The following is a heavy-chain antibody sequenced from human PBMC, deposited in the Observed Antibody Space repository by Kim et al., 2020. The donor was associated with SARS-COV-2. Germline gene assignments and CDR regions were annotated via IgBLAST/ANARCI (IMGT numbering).Heavy chain of an antibody. D-gene: IGHD6-6*01. Sequence: SVKVSCKASGGTFSSYAISWVRQAPGQGLEWMGGIIPIFGTANYAQKFQGRVTITADESTSTAYMELSSLRSEDTAVYYCASNTRQLVSFVSYYYYYGMDVWGQGTTVTVSS. J-gene: IGHJ6*02. CDR2: IIPIFGTA. CDR1: GGTFSSYA. CDR3: ASNTRQLVSFVSYYYYYGMDV. V-gene: IGHV1-69*13.